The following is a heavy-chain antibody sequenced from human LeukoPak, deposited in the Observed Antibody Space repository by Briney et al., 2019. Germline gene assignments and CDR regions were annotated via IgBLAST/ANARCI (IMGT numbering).Heavy chain of an antibody. CDR1: GFTFSSYS. CDR3: ASSERYSSSCYGPVDY. CDR2: ITSCCCTV. V-gene: IGHV3-48*01. D-gene: IGHD6-13*01. J-gene: IGHJ4*02. Sequence: GGSLRLSCAASGFTFSSYSMNWVRQAPGKGLEWLSCITSCCCTVYYAVSVKGRFPLSRDNANNSLYLQMNSLRAEDTAVYYCASSERYSSSCYGPVDYWGQGTLVTVSS.